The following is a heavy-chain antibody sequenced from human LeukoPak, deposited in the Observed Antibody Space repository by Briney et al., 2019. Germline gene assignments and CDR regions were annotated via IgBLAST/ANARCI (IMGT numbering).Heavy chain of an antibody. D-gene: IGHD3-10*01. CDR3: ASGRYRGSHFDY. V-gene: IGHV3-7*01. CDR1: GFTFSSYW. Sequence: PGGSLRLSCAASGFTFSSYWMGWVRQAPGKGLEWVANIKQDGSEKYYVDSVKGRFTISRDNAKNSLYLQMNSLRAEDTAVYYCASGRYRGSHFDYWGQGTLVTVSS. J-gene: IGHJ4*02. CDR2: IKQDGSEK.